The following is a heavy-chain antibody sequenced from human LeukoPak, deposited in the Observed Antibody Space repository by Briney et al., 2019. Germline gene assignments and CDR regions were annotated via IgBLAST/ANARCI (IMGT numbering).Heavy chain of an antibody. V-gene: IGHV3-48*01. Sequence: PGGSLRLSCAASGFTFSSYSMNWVRQAPGKGLEWVSYISSSSSTIYYADSVKGRFTISRDNAKNSLYLQMNSLRAEDTAVYYCARDPQEEPHGGFDPWGQGTLVTVSS. CDR2: ISSSSSTI. CDR1: GFTFSSYS. D-gene: IGHD1-14*01. J-gene: IGHJ5*02. CDR3: ARDPQEEPHGGFDP.